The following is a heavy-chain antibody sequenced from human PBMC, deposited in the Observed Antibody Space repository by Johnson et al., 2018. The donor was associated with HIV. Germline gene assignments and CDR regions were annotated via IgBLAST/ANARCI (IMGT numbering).Heavy chain of an antibody. Sequence: VQLVESGGGLVQPGGSLRLSCAASGFTFGNYWMSWVRQAPGKGLEWLANIKEDGSEDYYVDSLKGRFTISRDNAQKSLYLQMDSLRVEDSAVYYCARDERWNYYDAFDIWGQGTMVTVSS. J-gene: IGHJ3*02. CDR3: ARDERWNYYDAFDI. CDR1: GFTFGNYW. D-gene: IGHD1-7*01. V-gene: IGHV3-7*05. CDR2: IKEDGSED.